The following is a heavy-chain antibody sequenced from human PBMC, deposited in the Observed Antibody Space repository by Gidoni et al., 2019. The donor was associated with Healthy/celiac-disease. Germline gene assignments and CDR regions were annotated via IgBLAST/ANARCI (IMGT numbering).Heavy chain of an antibody. CDR3: ARGSSLDY. CDR2: INHSGST. J-gene: IGHJ4*02. CDR1: GGSFSGYY. Sequence: QVQLQQWGAGLLTPSETLSLTCAVYGGSFSGYYWSWIRQPPGKGLEWIGEINHSGSTNYNPSLKSRVTISVDTSKNQFSLKLSSVTAADTAVYYCARGSSLDYWGQGTLVTVSS. V-gene: IGHV4-34*01.